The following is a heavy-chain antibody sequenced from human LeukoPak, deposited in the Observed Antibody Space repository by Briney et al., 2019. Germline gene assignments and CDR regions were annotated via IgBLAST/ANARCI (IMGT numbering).Heavy chain of an antibody. V-gene: IGHV4-59*11. CDR3: ATIKHGQIFGYFDF. CDR2: VIDSVRT. Sequence: SETLSLTCTVSGASISSHYWSWLRQPPGRGLEWIGYVIDSVRTKDNPSLQSRLTLSADTSKNEFSLRLSSVTAADTAVYYCATIKHGQIFGYFDFWGQGIKVTVSS. J-gene: IGHJ4*02. CDR1: GASISSHY. D-gene: IGHD3-16*01.